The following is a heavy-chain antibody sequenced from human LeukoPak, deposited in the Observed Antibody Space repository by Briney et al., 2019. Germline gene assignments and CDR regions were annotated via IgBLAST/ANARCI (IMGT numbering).Heavy chain of an antibody. D-gene: IGHD2-21*01. Sequence: PGGSLRLSCAASGFTFSSYDMHWVRQATGKGLEWVSAIGTAGDTYCPGSVKGRFTISRENAKNSLYLQMNSLRAGDTAVYYCARGPLLNSLFDYWGQGTLVTVSS. V-gene: IGHV3-13*01. CDR3: ARGPLLNSLFDY. J-gene: IGHJ4*02. CDR1: GFTFSSYD. CDR2: IGTAGDT.